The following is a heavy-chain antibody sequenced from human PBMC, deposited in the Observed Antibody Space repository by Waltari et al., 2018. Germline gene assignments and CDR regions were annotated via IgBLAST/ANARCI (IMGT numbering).Heavy chain of an antibody. V-gene: IGHV1-69*14. CDR1: GGTFSSYA. Sequence: QVQLVQSGAEVKKPGSSVKVSCKASGGTFSSYAISWVRPAPGQGLEWMVGSIPIFGTANDAQKFQGRVTITADKSTSTAYMELSSLRSEDTAVYYCARGGATRRENAFDIWGQGTMVTVSS. CDR2: SIPIFGTA. CDR3: ARGGATRRENAFDI. D-gene: IGHD1-26*01. J-gene: IGHJ3*02.